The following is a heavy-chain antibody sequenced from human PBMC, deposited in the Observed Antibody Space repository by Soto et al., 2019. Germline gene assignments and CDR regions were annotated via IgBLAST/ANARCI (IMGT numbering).Heavy chain of an antibody. D-gene: IGHD6-13*01. CDR3: AREQQVDSFEN. CDR2: ISSSGSTR. Sequence: QVQLVESGGGLVKPGGSLRLSCAASGFTFSDYYMSWIRQAPGKGLEWVSYISSSGSTRYYADSVKGRFPISGNNAKNSLYLQMNRLRAEATAGYYCAREQQVDSFENCGQGTMVTVYS. CDR1: GFTFSDYY. J-gene: IGHJ3*02. V-gene: IGHV3-11*01.